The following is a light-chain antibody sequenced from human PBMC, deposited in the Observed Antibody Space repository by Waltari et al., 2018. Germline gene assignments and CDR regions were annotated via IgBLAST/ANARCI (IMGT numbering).Light chain of an antibody. CDR1: QSVLYSSNNKNS. V-gene: IGKV4-1*01. Sequence: DIVMTQSPDSLAVSLGERANTNCMPSQSVLYSSNNKNSVAWYQQKPGQPPKLPIYWASTLESGVPARFSGSVSGTDFTLAISSLQAEDVAVYYCQQYCSTPRSFGGGTKVEIK. CDR3: QQYCSTPRS. CDR2: WAS. J-gene: IGKJ4*01.